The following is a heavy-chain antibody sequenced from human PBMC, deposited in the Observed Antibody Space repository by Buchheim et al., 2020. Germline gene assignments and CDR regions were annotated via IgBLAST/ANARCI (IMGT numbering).Heavy chain of an antibody. D-gene: IGHD4-17*01. V-gene: IGHV3-33*01. Sequence: QVQLVESGGGVVQPGRSLRLSCAASGFTFSSYGMHWVRQAPGKGLEWVAVIWYDGSNKYYADSVKGRFTISRDNSQNTLYLQMNSLRAEDTAVYYCARDRAATVIGYYGMDVWGQGTT. CDR1: GFTFSSYG. J-gene: IGHJ6*02. CDR3: ARDRAATVIGYYGMDV. CDR2: IWYDGSNK.